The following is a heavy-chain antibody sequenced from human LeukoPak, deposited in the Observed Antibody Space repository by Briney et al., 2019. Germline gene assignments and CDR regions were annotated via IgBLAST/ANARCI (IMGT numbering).Heavy chain of an antibody. Sequence: GGSLRLSCAASGFIFSSYGMHWVRQAPGKGLEWVAVIWYDGSNKYYVDSVKGRFTISRDNSKNTLYLQMNSLRAEDTAVYYCARDNYCSGGSCYALLDYWGQGTLVTVSS. D-gene: IGHD2-15*01. CDR3: ARDNYCSGGSCYALLDY. V-gene: IGHV3-33*01. CDR2: IWYDGSNK. J-gene: IGHJ4*02. CDR1: GFIFSSYG.